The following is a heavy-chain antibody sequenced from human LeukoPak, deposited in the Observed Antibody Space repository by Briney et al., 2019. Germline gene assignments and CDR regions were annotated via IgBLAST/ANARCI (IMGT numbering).Heavy chain of an antibody. CDR2: IYHSGST. J-gene: IGHJ4*02. V-gene: IGHV4-4*02. CDR1: GGSISSSNW. D-gene: IGHD7-27*01. CDR3: AFNWGWSYFDY. Sequence: PSETLSLTCAVSGGSISSSNWWSWVRQPPGKGLEWIGEIYHSGSTNYNPSLKSRVTISVGKSKNQFSLKLSSVTAADTAVYYCAFNWGWSYFDYWGQGTLVTVSS.